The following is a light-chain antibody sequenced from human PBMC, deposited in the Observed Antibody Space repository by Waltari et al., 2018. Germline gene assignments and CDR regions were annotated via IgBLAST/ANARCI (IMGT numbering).Light chain of an antibody. V-gene: IGKV4-1*01. Sequence: DIVMTQSPDSLAVSLGERATINCKSSQHVLYSSNNKNYLAWYQQKPGQPPKQLIYWASTRESGVPDRFSGSGSGTDFTLTISSLQAEDVAVYYCQQYYSTPRTFGQGTKVEIK. CDR3: QQYYSTPRT. J-gene: IGKJ1*01. CDR2: WAS. CDR1: QHVLYSSNNKNY.